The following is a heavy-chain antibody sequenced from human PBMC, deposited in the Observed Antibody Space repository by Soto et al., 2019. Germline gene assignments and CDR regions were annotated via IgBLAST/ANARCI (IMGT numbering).Heavy chain of an antibody. D-gene: IGHD3-10*01. CDR3: AGQIASGG. J-gene: IGHJ4*02. V-gene: IGHV3-30*03. CDR1: GFTFSNSG. CDR2: ISFDGNTQ. Sequence: QVQLVESGGGVVQPGRSLRLSCAASGFTFSNSGMHWVRQAPGKGLEWVAVISFDGNTQFYADSVKGRFSISRDNSKKTLYLDMNSLRADDAAVYYCAGQIASGGWGQGNLVTVCS.